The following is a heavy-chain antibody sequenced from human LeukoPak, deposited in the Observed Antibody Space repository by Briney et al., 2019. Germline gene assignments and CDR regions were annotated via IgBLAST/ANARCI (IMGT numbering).Heavy chain of an antibody. CDR1: GGSINSYY. D-gene: IGHD3-10*01. Sequence: SETLSLTCIVSGGSINSYYWSWIRQPPGKGLEWIGSVYYSGTTNYNPSLKSRVTISVDTSRSQFSLKLSSVTAADTAVYYCARHASYSGTSQYYSGMDVWGQGTTVTVSS. CDR3: ARHASYSGTSQYYSGMDV. CDR2: VYYSGTT. V-gene: IGHV4-59*08. J-gene: IGHJ6*02.